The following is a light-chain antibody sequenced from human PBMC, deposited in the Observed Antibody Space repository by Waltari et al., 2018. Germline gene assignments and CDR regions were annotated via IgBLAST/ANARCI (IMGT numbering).Light chain of an antibody. Sequence: DTQLSQFPSTLAASVGDRVTITCRAREAINKWLAWYQQKPGKAPKVLIYDASTLQSGVPSRFSGRGSGTDFTLTISSLQPEDFATYYCQQYNSYPLTFGGGTKVEI. J-gene: IGKJ4*01. CDR2: DAS. CDR3: QQYNSYPLT. V-gene: IGKV1-5*01. CDR1: EAINKW.